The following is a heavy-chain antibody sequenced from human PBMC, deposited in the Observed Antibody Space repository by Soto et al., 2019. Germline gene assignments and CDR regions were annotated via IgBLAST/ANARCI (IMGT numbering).Heavy chain of an antibody. CDR2: ISNSGGST. Sequence: EVQLLESGGGLVQPGGSLRLSCAASGFTFSTYGMSWVRQAPGKGLERVSAISNSGGSTSYTGSVRGRFTISRDNSRNTVYLQMNSLRADDTAVYFCAKGAQPTQYYFDFWGQGTLVTVSS. V-gene: IGHV3-23*01. J-gene: IGHJ4*02. D-gene: IGHD2-2*01. CDR3: AKGAQPTQYYFDF. CDR1: GFTFSTYG.